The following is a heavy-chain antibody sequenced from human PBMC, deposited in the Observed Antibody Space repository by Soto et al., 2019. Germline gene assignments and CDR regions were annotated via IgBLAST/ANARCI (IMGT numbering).Heavy chain of an antibody. D-gene: IGHD5-18*01. CDR3: ARLKRGYSYGSIIDF. CDR1: GDSIRNYY. Sequence: TSETLSLTCTVSGDSIRNYYWSWIRQPPGRGLEYIGYIFYSGSTNYNPSLKSRVAISVDTSRNQFALKLRSVTAADTATYYCARLKRGYSYGSIIDFWGRGTLVTVSS. CDR2: IFYSGST. J-gene: IGHJ4*01. V-gene: IGHV4-59*01.